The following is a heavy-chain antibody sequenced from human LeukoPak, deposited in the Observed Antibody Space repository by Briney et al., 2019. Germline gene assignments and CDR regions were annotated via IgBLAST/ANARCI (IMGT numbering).Heavy chain of an antibody. CDR2: IKQDGSEK. Sequence: GGSLRLSCAASGFTFSSYWMSWVRQAPGKGLEWVANIKQDGSEKYYVDSVKGRFTISRDNAKNSLYLQMNSLRAEDTAVYYCARDASSSPYFEYLQHWGQGTLVTVSS. J-gene: IGHJ1*01. V-gene: IGHV3-7*03. CDR1: GFTFSSYW. CDR3: ARDASSSPYFEYLQH. D-gene: IGHD6-6*01.